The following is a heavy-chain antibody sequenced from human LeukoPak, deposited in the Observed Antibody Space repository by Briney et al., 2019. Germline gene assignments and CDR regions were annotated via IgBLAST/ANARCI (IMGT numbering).Heavy chain of an antibody. V-gene: IGHV3-30*04. J-gene: IGHJ4*02. D-gene: IGHD5-18*01. CDR1: GFTFSSYA. CDR2: ISYDGSNK. Sequence: PGGSLRLSCAASGFTFSSYAMHWVRQAPGKGLEWVAVISYDGSNKYYADSVKGRFTISRDNSKNTLYLQMNSLRAEDTAVCYCARERGPYSYGTNYFDYWGQGTLVTVSS. CDR3: ARERGPYSYGTNYFDY.